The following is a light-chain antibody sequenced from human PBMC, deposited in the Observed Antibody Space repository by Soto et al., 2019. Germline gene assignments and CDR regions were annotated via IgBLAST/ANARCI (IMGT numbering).Light chain of an antibody. V-gene: IGKV1-39*01. CDR3: QQRYSTPT. J-gene: IGKJ3*01. Sequence: DIQMTQSPTYLSPSVGDRVTIACRASQSISSYLNWYQQKPGKXPXXLIYAASSLQSGVPSRLIGIGSGTDFTLTLSSMQPEYSATEDCQQRYSTPTFGPGTKVEIK. CDR2: AAS. CDR1: QSISSY.